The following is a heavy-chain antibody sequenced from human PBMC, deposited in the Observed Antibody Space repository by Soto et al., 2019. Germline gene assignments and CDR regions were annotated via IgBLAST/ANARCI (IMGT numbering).Heavy chain of an antibody. J-gene: IGHJ6*03. Sequence: SGGSLRLSCAASGFTFSSYAMSWVRQAPGKGLEWVSAISGSGGSTYYADSVKGRFTISRGNSKNTLYLQMNSLRAEDTAVYYCAKDLNLWFGPRANYYYYMEVWGKGTTVTVSS. CDR1: GFTFSSYA. D-gene: IGHD3-10*01. V-gene: IGHV3-23*01. CDR3: AKDLNLWFGPRANYYYYMEV. CDR2: ISGSGGST.